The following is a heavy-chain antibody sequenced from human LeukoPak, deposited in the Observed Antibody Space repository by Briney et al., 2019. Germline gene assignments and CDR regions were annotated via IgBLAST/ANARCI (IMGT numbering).Heavy chain of an antibody. CDR2: IYSDGNT. Sequence: GGSLRLSCAASGFTVSSSYMSWVRQAPGKGLEWVSFIYSDGNTKYADSVQGRFTISRDNSKNTLYLQMNSLRAEDTAVYYCARWYCSSTSCYYDYWGQGTLVTVSS. D-gene: IGHD2-2*01. CDR3: ARWYCSSTSCYYDY. J-gene: IGHJ4*02. V-gene: IGHV3-53*01. CDR1: GFTVSSSY.